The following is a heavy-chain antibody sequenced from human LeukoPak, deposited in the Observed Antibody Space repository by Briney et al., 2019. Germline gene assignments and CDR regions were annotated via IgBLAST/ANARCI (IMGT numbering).Heavy chain of an antibody. CDR3: AGHDIAKIKE. CDR2: INHSGST. V-gene: IGHV4-34*01. CDR1: GGSFSGYY. J-gene: IGHJ4*02. Sequence: SETLSLTCAVYGGSFSGYYWSWIRQPPGKGLEWIGEINHSGSTNYNPSLKSRVTISVGTSKNQFSLKLSSVTAADTAVYYCAGHDIAKIKEWGQGTLVTVSS. D-gene: IGHD3-9*01.